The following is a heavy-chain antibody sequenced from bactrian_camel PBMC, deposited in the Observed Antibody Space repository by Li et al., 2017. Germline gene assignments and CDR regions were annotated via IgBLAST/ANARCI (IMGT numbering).Heavy chain of an antibody. V-gene: IGHV3S53*01. CDR1: GSTYSSYC. J-gene: IGHJ6*01. D-gene: IGHD6*01. CDR2: IRGDGSA. Sequence: VQLVESGGGSVQAGESLRLSCAASGSTYSSYCMEWKRQAPGKVDEVVAAIRGDGSAGYADSVKGRFTISRDNAKNTVYLQMSSLKSEDTALYYCATDYGGSWSDFGSWGQGTQVTVS. CDR3: ATDYGGSWSDFGS.